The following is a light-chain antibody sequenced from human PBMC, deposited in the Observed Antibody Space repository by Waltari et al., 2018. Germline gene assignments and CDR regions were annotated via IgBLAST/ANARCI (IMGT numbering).Light chain of an antibody. CDR2: EGS. Sequence: DIVMTQTPLSLSVTPGQPASISCKASQRLLQSDGKAYLYWYVQKPGQPPQLLIYEGSSRFPGGPERFSGSGSLTDFTLEISRVVAEDVGLYHGMQSIQLPPTFGGGTRLEIK. J-gene: IGKJ4*01. V-gene: IGKV2D-29*01. CDR3: MQSIQLPPT. CDR1: QRLLQSDGKAY.